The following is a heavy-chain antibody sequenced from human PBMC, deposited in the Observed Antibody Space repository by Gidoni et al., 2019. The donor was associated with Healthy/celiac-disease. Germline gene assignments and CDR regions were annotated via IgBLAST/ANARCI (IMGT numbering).Heavy chain of an antibody. CDR2: INSDGSST. CDR1: GFTFSSYW. D-gene: IGHD5-12*01. CDR3: AREGKGYSGYDSSLDV. V-gene: IGHV3-74*01. Sequence: EVQLVESGGGLVQPGGSLRLSCAASGFTFSSYWMHWVRQAPGKGLVWVSRINSDGSSTSYADSVKGRFTISRDNAKNTLYLQMNSLRAEDTAVYYCAREGKGYSGYDSSLDVWGQGTTVTVSS. J-gene: IGHJ6*02.